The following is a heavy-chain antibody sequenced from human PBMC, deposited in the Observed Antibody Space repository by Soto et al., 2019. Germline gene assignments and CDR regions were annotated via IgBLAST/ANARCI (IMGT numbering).Heavy chain of an antibody. Sequence: PSETLSLTCTVSRGSISNYYWSWIRQPPGKGPEWIGYVYHSGTTDYNPSLESRVTITLDTSKNQFSLHLNSVTPEDAAVYYCVRLIGNSWLDFWGQGTLVTVSS. CDR1: RGSISNYY. V-gene: IGHV4-59*12. D-gene: IGHD1-26*01. CDR3: VRLIGNSWLDF. J-gene: IGHJ5*01. CDR2: VYHSGTT.